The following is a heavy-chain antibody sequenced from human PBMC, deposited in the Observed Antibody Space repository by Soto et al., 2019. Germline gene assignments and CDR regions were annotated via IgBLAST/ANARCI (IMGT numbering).Heavy chain of an antibody. J-gene: IGHJ6*02. CDR3: ARPQYSSSWPYYYYGMDV. Sequence: SETLSLTCTVSGGSISSSSYYWGWIRQPPGKGLEWIGSIYYSGSTYYNPSLKSRVTISVDTSKNQFSLKLSSVTAADTAVYYCARPQYSSSWPYYYYGMDVWGQGTTVTVSS. V-gene: IGHV4-39*01. CDR2: IYYSGST. CDR1: GGSISSSSYY. D-gene: IGHD6-13*01.